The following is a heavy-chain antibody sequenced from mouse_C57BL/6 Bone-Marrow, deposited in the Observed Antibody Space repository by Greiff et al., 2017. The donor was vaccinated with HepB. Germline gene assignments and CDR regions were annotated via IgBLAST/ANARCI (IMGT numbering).Heavy chain of an antibody. V-gene: IGHV1-19*01. CDR1: GYTFTDYY. CDR2: INPYNGGT. CDR3: ARRWLLSYWYFDV. D-gene: IGHD2-3*01. J-gene: IGHJ1*03. Sequence: LVEPGASVKMSCKASGYTFTDYYMNWVKQSHGKSLEWIGVINPYNGGTSYNQKFKGKATLTVDKSSSTAYMELNSLTSEDSAVYYCARRWLLSYWYFDVWGTGTTVTVSS.